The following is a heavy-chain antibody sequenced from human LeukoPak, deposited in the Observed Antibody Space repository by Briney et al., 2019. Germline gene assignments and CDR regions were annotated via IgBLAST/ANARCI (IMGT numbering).Heavy chain of an antibody. D-gene: IGHD3-10*01. CDR1: GYTFTSYD. V-gene: IGHV1-8*01. J-gene: IGHJ4*02. Sequence: ASVKVSCTASGYTFTSYDISWVRQATGQGLEWMGWMNPNSGNAGYAQRFQGRVTMTRNNSISTAYMELTSLRSEDTAVYYCGRPLQRGSWTQRALDYWGQGTLVTVSS. CDR2: MNPNSGNA. CDR3: GRPLQRGSWTQRALDY.